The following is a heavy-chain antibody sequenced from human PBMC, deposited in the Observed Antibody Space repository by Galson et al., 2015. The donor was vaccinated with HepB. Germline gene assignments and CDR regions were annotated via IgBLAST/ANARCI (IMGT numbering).Heavy chain of an antibody. CDR2: IDPNESYT. CDR3: ARQGGYGEFFQH. V-gene: IGHV5-10-1*01. CDR1: GFSFTNYW. J-gene: IGHJ1*01. D-gene: IGHD3-10*01. Sequence: QSGAEVTKPGESLRISCQGSGFSFTNYWINWVRQMPGKALEWMGKIDPNESYTDYSPSFQGHVTISADKSINTAFLHWSSLKASDTAMYYCARQGGYGEFFQHWGQGTLVTVSS.